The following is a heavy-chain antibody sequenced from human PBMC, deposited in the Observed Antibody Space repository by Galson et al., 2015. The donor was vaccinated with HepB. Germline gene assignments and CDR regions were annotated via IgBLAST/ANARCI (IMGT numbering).Heavy chain of an antibody. J-gene: IGHJ4*02. CDR3: ARDGSLGGPYSSGWSPFGY. CDR1: GFTFSSYA. D-gene: IGHD6-19*01. CDR2: ISYDGSNK. V-gene: IGHV3-30*04. Sequence: SLRLSCAASGFTFSSYAMHWVRQAPGKGLEWVAVISYDGSNKYYADSVKGRFTISRDNSKNTLYLQMNSLRAEDTAVYYCARDGSLGGPYSSGWSPFGYWGQGTLVTVSS.